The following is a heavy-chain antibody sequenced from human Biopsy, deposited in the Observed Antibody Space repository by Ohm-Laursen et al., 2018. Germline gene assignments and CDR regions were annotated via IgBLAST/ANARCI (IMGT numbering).Heavy chain of an antibody. CDR3: ARQDGYLGYEY. D-gene: IGHD5-24*01. CDR1: GDSITRSY. CDR2: VFDRGTT. Sequence: SETLSLTCTLSGDSITRSYWSWIRQSPGKGLEWIGHVFDRGTTNYNPSVRSRVTMSEDTSKKQFSLKITSVTAADTAVYYCARQDGYLGYEYWGQGALVTVSS. J-gene: IGHJ4*02. V-gene: IGHV4-59*08.